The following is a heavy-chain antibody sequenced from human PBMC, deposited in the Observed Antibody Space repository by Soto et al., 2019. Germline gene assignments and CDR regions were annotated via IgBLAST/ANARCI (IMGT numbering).Heavy chain of an antibody. CDR1: GYTFTSYD. CDR3: ARGFSGYDLYYYYMDV. V-gene: IGHV1-8*01. Sequence: SVKGSRKASGYTFTSYDINWVRQATGKGLEWMGWVNPNSGNTGYAQKFQGRVTMTRNTSISTAYMELSSLRSEDTAVYYCARGFSGYDLYYYYMDVWGKGTTVTVSS. D-gene: IGHD5-12*01. J-gene: IGHJ6*03. CDR2: VNPNSGNT.